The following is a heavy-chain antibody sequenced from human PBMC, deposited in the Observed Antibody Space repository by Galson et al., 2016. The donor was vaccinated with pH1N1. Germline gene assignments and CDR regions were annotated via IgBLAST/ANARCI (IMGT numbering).Heavy chain of an antibody. V-gene: IGHV3-43*01. Sequence: SLRLSCAASGFTFDYFSLHWVRQAPGKGLEWVSLTSRVGVTFYADSVRGRFTISRDNNRNSLSLQMDGLTSEDTAFYYCAKEKFGSKWSTFDNWGQGTLVTVSS. CDR2: TSRVGVT. J-gene: IGHJ4*02. CDR1: GFTFDYFS. CDR3: AKEKFGSKWSTFDN. D-gene: IGHD2-15*01.